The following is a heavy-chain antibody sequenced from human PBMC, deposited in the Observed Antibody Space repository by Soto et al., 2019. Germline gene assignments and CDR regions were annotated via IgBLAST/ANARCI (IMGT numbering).Heavy chain of an antibody. Sequence: ASVNVSCKASGYTFTTFARHWVRQAPGQRLEWMGWINADNGNTKYSQKFQGRVTITRDTSTSTAYMELSSLRSEDTAVYYCARGPVGGYYDSSGYLTNFDYWGQGTLVTVSS. D-gene: IGHD3-22*01. CDR3: ARGPVGGYYDSSGYLTNFDY. J-gene: IGHJ4*02. CDR2: INADNGNT. V-gene: IGHV1-3*01. CDR1: GYTFTTFA.